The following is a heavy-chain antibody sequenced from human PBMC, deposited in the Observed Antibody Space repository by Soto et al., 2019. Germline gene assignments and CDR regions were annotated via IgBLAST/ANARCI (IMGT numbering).Heavy chain of an antibody. CDR2: IYYSGST. CDR1: GGSVSSGSYY. CDR3: PRAGLGDGPEF. D-gene: IGHD1-26*01. V-gene: IGHV4-61*01. J-gene: IGHJ4*02. Sequence: QVQLQESGPGLVKPSETLSITCSVSGGSVSSGSYYWSWIRQPPGKGLEWIGYIYYSGSTKYNPALKSRVTISVDTSKNQFSLKLSSVTAADTAVYYCPRAGLGDGPEFWGQGTLVTVSS.